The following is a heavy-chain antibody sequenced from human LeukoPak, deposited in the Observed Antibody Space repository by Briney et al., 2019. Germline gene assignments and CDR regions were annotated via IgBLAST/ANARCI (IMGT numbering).Heavy chain of an antibody. CDR1: GYTLTSYY. CDR3: AIYGSGNYYPYHDY. CDR2: INPSGGRTT. V-gene: IGHV1-46*01. Sequence: GASVKVSRKASGYTLTSYYMHWVRQAPGQGPEWMGVINPSGGRTTSYAQKIQGRVTMTRDTPMSTVNMELSSLRSEDTAVYYCAIYGSGNYYPYHDYWGQGTLVTDSS. J-gene: IGHJ4*02. D-gene: IGHD3-10*01.